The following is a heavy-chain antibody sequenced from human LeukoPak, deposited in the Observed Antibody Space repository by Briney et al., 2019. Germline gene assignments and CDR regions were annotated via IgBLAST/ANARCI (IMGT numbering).Heavy chain of an antibody. D-gene: IGHD3-3*01. CDR2: INPNSGGT. CDR1: GYIFTGYY. V-gene: IGHV1-2*02. Sequence: GASVKVSCKASGYIFTGYYMRWVRQAPGQGLEWMGWINPNSGGTNYAQKFQGRVTMTRDTSISTAYMELSRLRSDDTAVYYCARVTYYDFSSGYYLFDYWGQGTLVTVSS. CDR3: ARVTYYDFSSGYYLFDY. J-gene: IGHJ4*02.